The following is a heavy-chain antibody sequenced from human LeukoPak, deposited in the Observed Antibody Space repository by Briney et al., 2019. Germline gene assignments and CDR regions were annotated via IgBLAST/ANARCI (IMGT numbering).Heavy chain of an antibody. CDR1: GFTVDTYW. J-gene: IGHJ4*02. CDR2: IKQDGTEK. V-gene: IGHV3-7*04. Sequence: QSGGSLRLSCGASGFTVDTYWMSWVRQAPGKGLEWVANIKQDGTEKDYVDSVKGRFTISRDNAKNSLYLQMNSLRVEDTGVYYCARGDTQSKYRQFDSWGQGSLVIVSS. CDR3: ARGDTQSKYRQFDS. D-gene: IGHD3-16*02.